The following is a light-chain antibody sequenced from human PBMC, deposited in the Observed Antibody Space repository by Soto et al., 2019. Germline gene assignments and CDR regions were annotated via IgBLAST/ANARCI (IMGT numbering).Light chain of an antibody. CDR3: AAWDDSLNCYV. V-gene: IGLV1-44*01. Sequence: QSVLTQPPSASGTPGQRVTISCSGSSSNIGSNTVNWYQQLPGTAPKLLIYSNNQRPSGVPDRFSGSKSGTSASLAISGLQSEDEDDYYCAAWDDSLNCYVFGTGTKLTVL. CDR2: SNN. J-gene: IGLJ1*01. CDR1: SSNIGSNT.